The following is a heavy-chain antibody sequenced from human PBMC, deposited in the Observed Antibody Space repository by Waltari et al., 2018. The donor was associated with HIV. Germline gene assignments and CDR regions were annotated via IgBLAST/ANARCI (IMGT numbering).Heavy chain of an antibody. Sequence: EAQFVESGGGSVHPAWSLRLTFVASGSTVRDSCMHCVCHDPVKRLEGVSGINNDGTSITYADSVRGRFTIARDNAKNTLYLQMKSLRAEDTAVYDCARDARYCTGGICYFNYWGQGTLVTVSS. CDR1: GSTVRDSC. D-gene: IGHD2-8*02. CDR3: ARDARYCTGGICYFNY. J-gene: IGHJ4*02. V-gene: IGHV3-74*03. CDR2: INNDGTSI.